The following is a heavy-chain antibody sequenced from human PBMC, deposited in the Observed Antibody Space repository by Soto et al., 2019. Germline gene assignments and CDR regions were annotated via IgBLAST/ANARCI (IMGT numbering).Heavy chain of an antibody. CDR3: AGGTRGYDSSCSVDF. CDR1: GGSVSSGSYY. Sequence: QVQLQESGPGLVKPSETLSLTCTVSGGSVSSGSYYWSWIRQPPGKGLEWIGYIYYSGSTNYNPSLKSRVNITVDTTKNQFSLRLSSVAAADTAVYCCAGGTRGYDSSCSVDFWGQGALDSGSS. J-gene: IGHJ4*02. D-gene: IGHD3-22*01. CDR2: IYYSGST. V-gene: IGHV4-61*01.